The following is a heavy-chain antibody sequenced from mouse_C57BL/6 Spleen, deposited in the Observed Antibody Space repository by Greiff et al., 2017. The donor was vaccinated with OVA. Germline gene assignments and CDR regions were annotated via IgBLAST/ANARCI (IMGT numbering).Heavy chain of an antibody. Sequence: QVQLQQPGAELVKPGASVKLSCKASGYTFTSYWMQWVKQRPGQGLEWIGEIDPSDSYTNYNQKFKGKATLTVDTSSSTAYMQLSSLTSEDSAVYYCARRYYGSSSHWYVDVWGTGTTVTVSS. V-gene: IGHV1-50*01. CDR3: ARRYYGSSSHWYVDV. J-gene: IGHJ1*03. CDR1: GYTFTSYW. CDR2: IDPSDSYT. D-gene: IGHD1-1*01.